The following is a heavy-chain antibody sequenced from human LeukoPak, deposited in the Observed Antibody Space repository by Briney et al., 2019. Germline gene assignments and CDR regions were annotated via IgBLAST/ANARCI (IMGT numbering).Heavy chain of an antibody. Sequence: GASLRLSCAASGFTFSSYAMSWVRQAPGKGLEWVSAISGSGGSTYYADSVKGRFTISRDNSKNTLYLQMNGLRAEDTAVYYCAKATYDFWSGYLAYSFDYWGQGTLVTVSS. CDR3: AKATYDFWSGYLAYSFDY. D-gene: IGHD3-3*01. J-gene: IGHJ4*02. CDR1: GFTFSSYA. CDR2: ISGSGGST. V-gene: IGHV3-23*01.